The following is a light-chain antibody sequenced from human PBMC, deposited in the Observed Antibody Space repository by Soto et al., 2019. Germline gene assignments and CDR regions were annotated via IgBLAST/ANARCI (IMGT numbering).Light chain of an antibody. CDR1: RSNIGSAI. V-gene: IGLV1-44*01. J-gene: IGLJ3*02. Sequence: QSVLTQPPSLSGTPGQTVTISCIGSRSNIGSAIVHWYQQVPGTAPKHLIYSNNQRPSGVPDRFSGSKSGTSASLAISGLQSEDEADYYCAAWDDSLNGVFGGGTKLTVL. CDR2: SNN. CDR3: AAWDDSLNGV.